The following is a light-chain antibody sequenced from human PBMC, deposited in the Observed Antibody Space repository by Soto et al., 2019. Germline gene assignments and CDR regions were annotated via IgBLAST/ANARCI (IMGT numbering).Light chain of an antibody. CDR2: EGN. V-gene: IGLV2-23*01. Sequence: QSVLTQPASVSGSPGQSITISCTGTSSDVGRFNLVSWYQQHPGKAPKHMIYEGNKRPSGVSNRFSGSKSGNTASLTISGLQAEDEADYFCCSYAGSSTVLFGGGTQLTVL. J-gene: IGLJ2*01. CDR1: SSDVGRFNL. CDR3: CSYAGSSTVL.